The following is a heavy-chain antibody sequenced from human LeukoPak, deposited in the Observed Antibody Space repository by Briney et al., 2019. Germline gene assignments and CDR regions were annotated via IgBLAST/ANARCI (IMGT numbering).Heavy chain of an antibody. Sequence: SETLSLTCGVYGGSFSGYYWSWIRQPPGKGLEWIGEIDHGGGTNYNSSLKSRVTMSLDTSKNQFSLRLSSLTAADTAVYSCAGAAYGENVWYFDLWGRGTLVTVSS. CDR1: GGSFSGYY. D-gene: IGHD4-17*01. J-gene: IGHJ2*01. CDR3: AGAAYGENVWYFDL. CDR2: IDHGGGT. V-gene: IGHV4-34*01.